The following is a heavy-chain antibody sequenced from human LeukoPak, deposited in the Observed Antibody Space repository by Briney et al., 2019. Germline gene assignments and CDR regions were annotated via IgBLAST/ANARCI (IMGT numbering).Heavy chain of an antibody. Sequence: ASVTVSFKASGYTFTNYGINWVRQAPGQGLEWMGWINAYNGDTNYAQKLQGRVTMTTDTSTSTAYMELRSLRSEDTAVYYCARAGRRRGYFGWLLIEAFYIWGQGTMVTVSS. CDR3: ARAGRRRGYFGWLLIEAFYI. CDR1: GYTFTNYG. CDR2: INAYNGDT. D-gene: IGHD3-9*01. V-gene: IGHV1-18*01. J-gene: IGHJ3*02.